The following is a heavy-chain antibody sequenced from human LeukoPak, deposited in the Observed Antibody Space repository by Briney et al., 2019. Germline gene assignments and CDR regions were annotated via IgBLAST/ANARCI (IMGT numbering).Heavy chain of an antibody. Sequence: GGSLRLSCAASGFTFSSYGMHWVRQAPGKGLEWVAVISKDGSQRYYADSVKGRFTISRDNSKNTVYLQMTTLRVEDTAVYYCARDEDGRSSNYVFDYWGQGPLVTVSS. V-gene: IGHV3-30-3*01. CDR1: GFTFSSYG. CDR2: ISKDGSQR. D-gene: IGHD3-16*01. J-gene: IGHJ4*02. CDR3: ARDEDGRSSNYVFDY.